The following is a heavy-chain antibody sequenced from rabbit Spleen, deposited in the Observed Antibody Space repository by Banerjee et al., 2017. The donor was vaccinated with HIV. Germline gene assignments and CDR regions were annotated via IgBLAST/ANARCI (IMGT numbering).Heavy chain of an antibody. CDR3: ARTTYGYDADVEYLSL. V-gene: IGHV1S45*01. D-gene: IGHD6-1*01. CDR2: AYAGSSGST. Sequence: QEQLEESGGGLVKPEGSLTLTCKASGFSFNSGYDMCWVRQAPGKGLQWVACAYAGSSGSTYSATWAKGRFTISKSSSTTVTLQMTSLTAADTATYFCARTTYGYDADVEYLSLWGPGTLVTVS. J-gene: IGHJ4*01. CDR1: GFSFNSGYD.